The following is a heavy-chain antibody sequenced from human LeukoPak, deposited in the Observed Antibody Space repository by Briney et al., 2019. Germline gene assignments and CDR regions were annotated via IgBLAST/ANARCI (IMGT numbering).Heavy chain of an antibody. CDR1: GYIFTSYW. CDR2: IYPGDSDT. V-gene: IGHV5-51*01. J-gene: IGHJ1*01. Sequence: GASLQISCKGSGYIFTSYWISWVRQLPGKGLEWMGIIYPGDSDTRYSPSFQGQVTISADESISTAYLQWSSLKASDTAMYYCARWAYYDSSGSPEDLQHWGQGTLVTVSS. CDR3: ARWAYYDSSGSPEDLQH. D-gene: IGHD3-22*01.